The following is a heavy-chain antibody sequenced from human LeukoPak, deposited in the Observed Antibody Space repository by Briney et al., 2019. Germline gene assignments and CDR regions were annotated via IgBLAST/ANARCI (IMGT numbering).Heavy chain of an antibody. V-gene: IGHV4-59*01. CDR1: GGSISSYF. Sequence: SETLSLTCTVSGGSISSYFWSWTRQPPGKGLEWIGYIYYSGSTNYNPSLKSRVTISVDTSKNQFPLELSSVTAADTAVYFCARTKLGFCSGGSCYRYFDNWGQGTLVTVSS. CDR2: IYYSGST. J-gene: IGHJ4*02. D-gene: IGHD2-15*01. CDR3: ARTKLGFCSGGSCYRYFDN.